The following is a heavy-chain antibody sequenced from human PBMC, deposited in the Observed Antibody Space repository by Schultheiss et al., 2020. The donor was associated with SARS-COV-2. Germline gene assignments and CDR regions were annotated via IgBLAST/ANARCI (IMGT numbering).Heavy chain of an antibody. J-gene: IGHJ3*02. CDR1: GFTFSSYG. CDR2: ISYDGSNK. D-gene: IGHD6-13*01. Sequence: GGSLRLSCAASGFTFSSYGMHWVRQAPGKGLEWVAVISYDGSNKYYADSVKGRFTISRDNSKNTLYLQMNSLRAEDTAVYYCARAGGYSSSDDAFDIWGQGTMVTVSS. CDR3: ARAGGYSSSDDAFDI. V-gene: IGHV3-30*03.